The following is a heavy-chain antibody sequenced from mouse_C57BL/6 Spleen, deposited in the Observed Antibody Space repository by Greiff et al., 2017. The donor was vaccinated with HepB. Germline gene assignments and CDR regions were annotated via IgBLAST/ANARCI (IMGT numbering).Heavy chain of an antibody. D-gene: IGHD2-3*01. J-gene: IGHJ4*01. CDR3: SRYDCYYNYYAIDY. CDR1: GYTFTSYW. Sequence: QVQLQQPGAELVMPGASVKLSCKASGYTFTSYWMHWVKQRPGQGLEWIGEIDPSDSYTNYNQKFKGKSTLTVDKSSSTAYMQLSSLTSEDSAVYYYSRYDCYYNYYAIDYWGQGTSVTVSS. CDR2: IDPSDSYT. V-gene: IGHV1-69*01.